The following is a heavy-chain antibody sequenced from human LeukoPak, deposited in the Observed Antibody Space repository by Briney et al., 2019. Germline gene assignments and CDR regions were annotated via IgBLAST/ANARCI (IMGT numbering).Heavy chain of an antibody. CDR1: GGSISRYH. Sequence: SETLSLTCTVSGGSISRYHWSWIRQPPGKGLEWIGYIYYTGSTNYNPSLKSRVTISVDTSKNQFSLKLSSVTAADTAVYYCASRSSGWSDDAFDIWGQGTMVTVSS. CDR2: IYYTGST. V-gene: IGHV4-59*01. D-gene: IGHD6-19*01. J-gene: IGHJ3*02. CDR3: ASRSSGWSDDAFDI.